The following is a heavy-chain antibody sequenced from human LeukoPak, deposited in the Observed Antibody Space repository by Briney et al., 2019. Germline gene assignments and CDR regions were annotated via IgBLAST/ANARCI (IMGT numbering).Heavy chain of an antibody. J-gene: IGHJ2*01. CDR2: IYYSGST. Sequence: PSETLSLTCTVSGASITSYYWGWVRQPPGKGLECLGYIYYSGSTTYNPSLKRRVSISVGTSRAQFSLRLSSVTAADTAVYYCARLHPNWYFDLWGRGTLVTVSS. CDR3: ARLHPNWYFDL. CDR1: GASITSYY. V-gene: IGHV4-59*08.